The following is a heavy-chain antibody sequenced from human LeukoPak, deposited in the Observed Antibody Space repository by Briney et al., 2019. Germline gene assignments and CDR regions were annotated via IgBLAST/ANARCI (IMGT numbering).Heavy chain of an antibody. CDR2: INPDGSEK. D-gene: IGHD4-17*01. Sequence: HAGGSLRLSCVVSGFTLSHYWMNWVRQAPGKGLEYVAYINPDGSEKNCVDSVKGRFSISRDNAQNTLFLQMNSLRAEDTALYYCARHGDFCFDNWGQGTQVTVS. CDR1: GFTLSHYW. J-gene: IGHJ4*02. V-gene: IGHV3-7*03. CDR3: ARHGDFCFDN.